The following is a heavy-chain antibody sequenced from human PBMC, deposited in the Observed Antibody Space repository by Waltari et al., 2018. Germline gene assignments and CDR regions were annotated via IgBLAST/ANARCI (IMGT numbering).Heavy chain of an antibody. CDR1: GGSFSGYY. D-gene: IGHD6-13*01. CDR2: INHSGSR. Sequence: QVQLEQWGAGLLKPSETLSLTCAVYGGSFSGYYWSWVRQSPGTGLEWIGQINHSGSRTYNPSLESRVTISADTSKNQFSLNLRSVTAADTAIYYCARRPGIAPAGTKGYFDNWGQGILVTVSS. V-gene: IGHV4-34*02. CDR3: ARRPGIAPAGTKGYFDN. J-gene: IGHJ4*02.